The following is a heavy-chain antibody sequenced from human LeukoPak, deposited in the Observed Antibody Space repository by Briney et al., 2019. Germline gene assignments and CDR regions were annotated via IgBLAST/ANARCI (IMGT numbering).Heavy chain of an antibody. D-gene: IGHD3-22*01. Sequence: GGSLRLSRAASGFTFSSYSMNWVRQAPGKGLEWVSSISSSSSYIYYADSVKGRFTISRDNAKNSLYLQMNSLRAEDTAVYYCARGPRYYYDSSGYPRSFDYWGQGTLVTVSS. V-gene: IGHV3-21*01. CDR2: ISSSSSYI. J-gene: IGHJ4*02. CDR3: ARGPRYYYDSSGYPRSFDY. CDR1: GFTFSSYS.